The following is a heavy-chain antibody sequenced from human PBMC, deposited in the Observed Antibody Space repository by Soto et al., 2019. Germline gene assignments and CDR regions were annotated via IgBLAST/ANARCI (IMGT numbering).Heavy chain of an antibody. CDR1: GGSISSYY. CDR3: ARSGLGDPHYHYGMEV. J-gene: IGHJ6*02. Sequence: PSETLSLTCIVSGGSISSYYWSWIRQPPGKGLEWIGYIYYSGSTNYNPSLKSRVTISVDTSKNQISLKLSSVTAADTAVYSCARSGLGDPHYHYGMEVWGQGTKVT. D-gene: IGHD1-26*01. CDR2: IYYSGST. V-gene: IGHV4-59*01.